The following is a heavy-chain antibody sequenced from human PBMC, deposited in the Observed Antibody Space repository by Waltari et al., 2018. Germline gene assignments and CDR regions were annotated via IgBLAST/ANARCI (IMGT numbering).Heavy chain of an antibody. CDR2: INHSGST. J-gene: IGHJ5*02. Sequence: QVQLQQWGAGLLKPSETLSLTCAVYGGSFRGYYWSWIRQPPGQGLEWIGEINHSGSTNYNPSLKSRVTISVDTSKNQCSLKLSSVTAADTAVYYCARGLMVTTLLVRSAANWFDPWGQGTLVTVSS. D-gene: IGHD4-4*01. CDR1: GGSFRGYY. V-gene: IGHV4-34*01. CDR3: ARGLMVTTLLVRSAANWFDP.